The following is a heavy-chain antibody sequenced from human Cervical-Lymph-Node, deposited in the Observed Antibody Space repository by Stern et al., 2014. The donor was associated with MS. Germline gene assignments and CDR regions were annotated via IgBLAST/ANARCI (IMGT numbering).Heavy chain of an antibody. CDR1: GGSISSNY. Sequence: VQLVESGPGLVKPSETLSLTCTVSGGSISSNYWSWIRQPPGKGLEWIGYLYYSGNTNYNPSLKSPVPPSVDTSKNHFSPSPGSVTAADTAVYYCARHGPPRRRDDSNHPNFDYWGPGTLVAVSS. J-gene: IGHJ4*02. CDR3: ARHGPPRRRDDSNHPNFDY. CDR2: LYYSGNT. V-gene: IGHV4-59*08. D-gene: IGHD5-24*01.